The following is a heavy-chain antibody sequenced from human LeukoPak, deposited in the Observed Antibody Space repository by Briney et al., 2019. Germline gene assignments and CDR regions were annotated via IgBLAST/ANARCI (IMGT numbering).Heavy chain of an antibody. J-gene: IGHJ3*02. CDR1: GGAIKGGGFF. V-gene: IGHV4-31*03. D-gene: IGHD5-18*01. CDR2: IYYSGST. Sequence: SETLSLTCSVSGGAIKGGGFFWNWVRQHPGKGLEWIGHIYYSGSTSYNPSVKSRVTISVDTSKNQFSLKLTSVTAADTAMYYCARDHGRSYNYGSDALDIWGQGTLVIVSA. CDR3: ARDHGRSYNYGSDALDI.